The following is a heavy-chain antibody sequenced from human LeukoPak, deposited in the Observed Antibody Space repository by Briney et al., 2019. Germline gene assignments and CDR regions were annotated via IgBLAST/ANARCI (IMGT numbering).Heavy chain of an antibody. V-gene: IGHV4-59*01. CDR1: GGSFIDYY. Sequence: PSETLSLTCAVYGGSFIDYYWSWIRQPPGKGLEWIGYIYYSGRTNYNPSLKSRVTISVDTSKNQFSLKLTSVTAADTAVYYCARMTYGGNSGEDLDFWGQGTLVTVSS. J-gene: IGHJ4*02. CDR2: IYYSGRT. D-gene: IGHD4-23*01. CDR3: ARMTYGGNSGEDLDF.